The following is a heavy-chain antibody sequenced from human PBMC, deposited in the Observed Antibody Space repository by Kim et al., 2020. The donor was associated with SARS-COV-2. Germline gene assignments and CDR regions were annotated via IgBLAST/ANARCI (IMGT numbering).Heavy chain of an antibody. CDR2: ISGSSGST. D-gene: IGHD3-22*01. V-gene: IGHV3-23*01. J-gene: IGHJ4*02. Sequence: GGSLRLSCAASGFTFSGYAMSWVRQAPGKGLEWVSAISGSSGSTYYADSVKGRFTISRDNSKNTLYLQMNSLRAEDTAVYYCAKDLSGDSYTSGYFDYWGQGTLVTVSS. CDR1: GFTFSGYA. CDR3: AKDLSGDSYTSGYFDY.